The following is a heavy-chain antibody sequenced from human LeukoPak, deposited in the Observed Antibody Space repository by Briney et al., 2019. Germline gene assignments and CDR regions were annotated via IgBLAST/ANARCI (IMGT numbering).Heavy chain of an antibody. Sequence: PGGSLRLSCAASGFTFSSYGMHWVRQAPGKGLEWVAVMWYDGSNKYYADSVKGRFTISRDNSKNTLYLQMNSLRAEDTAVYYCAGQQLARDYYYYGMDVWGQGTTVTVSS. J-gene: IGHJ6*02. CDR3: AGQQLARDYYYYGMDV. CDR1: GFTFSSYG. D-gene: IGHD6-13*01. CDR2: MWYDGSNK. V-gene: IGHV3-33*01.